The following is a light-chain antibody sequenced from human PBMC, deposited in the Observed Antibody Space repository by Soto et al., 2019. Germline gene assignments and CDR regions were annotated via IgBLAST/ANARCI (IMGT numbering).Light chain of an antibody. CDR1: QSVRNY. CDR2: DAS. V-gene: IGKV3-11*01. CDR3: QQSYSTPLFT. J-gene: IGKJ3*01. Sequence: EIVLTQSPATVSVSPGERATLSCRASQSVRNYLAWYQQKPGQAPRLLIFDASNRATGIPSRFSGSGSGTDFTLTISSLEPEDFATYYCQQSYSTPLFTFGPGTKVDIK.